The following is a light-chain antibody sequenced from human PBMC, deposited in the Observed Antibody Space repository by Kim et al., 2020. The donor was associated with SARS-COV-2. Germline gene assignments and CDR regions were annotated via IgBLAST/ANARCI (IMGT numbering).Light chain of an antibody. CDR3: QAWDSSTWV. J-gene: IGLJ3*02. V-gene: IGLV3-1*01. CDR2: QDS. CDR1: KLGDKY. Sequence: SYELTQPPSVSVSPGQTASITCSGDKLGDKYACWYQQKPGQSPVLVIYQDSKRPSGIPELFSGSNSGNTATLTISGTQAMDEADYYCQAWDSSTWVFGGGTQLTVL.